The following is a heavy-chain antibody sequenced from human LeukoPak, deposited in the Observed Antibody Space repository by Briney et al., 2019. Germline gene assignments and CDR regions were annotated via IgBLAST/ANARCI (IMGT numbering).Heavy chain of an antibody. D-gene: IGHD6-19*01. J-gene: IGHJ4*02. Sequence: GGSLRLSCAASGFSFSSSAMNWVRQPPGKGLEWVSSISGDTTYYADSVKGRFTIPRDNSKNTLYLQMNSLRAEDTALYYCAKDLSGSGWASHYWGQGTLVTVSS. CDR1: GFSFSSSA. V-gene: IGHV3-23*01. CDR3: AKDLSGSGWASHY. CDR2: ISGDTT.